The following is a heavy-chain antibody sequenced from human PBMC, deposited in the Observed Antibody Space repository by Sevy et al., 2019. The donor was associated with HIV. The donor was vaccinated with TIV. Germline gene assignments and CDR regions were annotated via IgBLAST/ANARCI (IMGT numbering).Heavy chain of an antibody. CDR1: GFTFSNAW. Sequence: GGSLRLSCAASGFTFSNAWMSWVRQAPGKGLEWVGRIKSKTDGGTTDYAAPVKGRFTISRDDSKNTLYLQMNILKTEDTAVYYCTTDQDYVWGSPFGYWGQGTLVTVSS. D-gene: IGHD3-16*01. CDR2: IKSKTDGGTT. CDR3: TTDQDYVWGSPFGY. J-gene: IGHJ4*02. V-gene: IGHV3-15*01.